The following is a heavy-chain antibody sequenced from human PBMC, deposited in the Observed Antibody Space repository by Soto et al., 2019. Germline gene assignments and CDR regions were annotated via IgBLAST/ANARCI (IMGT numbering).Heavy chain of an antibody. D-gene: IGHD1-26*01. Sequence: QVQLVQSGAEVKKPGSSVKVSCKASGGTFSTYGISWVRQAPGQGLEWMGGIIPMFGTADYAQKLQGRVTITADEYSSTVYMELSSLRSEDTAMYYCARGAVGAFTPMDYWGQGTLVIVSS. V-gene: IGHV1-69*12. CDR2: IIPMFGTA. CDR3: ARGAVGAFTPMDY. CDR1: GGTFSTYG. J-gene: IGHJ4*02.